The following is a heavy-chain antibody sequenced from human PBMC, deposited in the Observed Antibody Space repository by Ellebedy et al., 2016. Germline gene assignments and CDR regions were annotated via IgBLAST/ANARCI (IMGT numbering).Heavy chain of an antibody. CDR3: AKAPYCTNGVCYQEGGY. Sequence: ASVKVSXKASGYTFTSYDINWVRQATGQGLEWMGWMNPNSGNTGYAQKFQGRVTMTRNTSISTAYMELSSLRSEDTAVYYCAKAPYCTNGVCYQEGGYWGQGTLVTVSS. CDR1: GYTFTSYD. D-gene: IGHD2-8*01. CDR2: MNPNSGNT. V-gene: IGHV1-8*01. J-gene: IGHJ4*02.